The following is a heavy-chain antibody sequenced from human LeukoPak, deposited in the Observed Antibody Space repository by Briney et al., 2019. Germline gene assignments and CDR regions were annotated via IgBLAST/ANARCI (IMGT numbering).Heavy chain of an antibody. CDR3: ARGRFDP. Sequence: GASVKVSCKASGYTFHSYDINWVRQATGQGLEWMGWMNPGPGNTGYAPRFPGRVTMTRDTSTSTAYLHLSSLTSADTAVYYCARGRFDPWGQGTQVIVSS. CDR2: MNPGPGNT. CDR1: GYTFHSYD. V-gene: IGHV1-8*01. J-gene: IGHJ5*02.